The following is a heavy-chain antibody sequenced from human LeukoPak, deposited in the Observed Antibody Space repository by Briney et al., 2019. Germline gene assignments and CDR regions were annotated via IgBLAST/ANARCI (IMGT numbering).Heavy chain of an antibody. J-gene: IGHJ4*02. CDR3: ARTTSMTASGYDY. CDR2: INPDTGDK. D-gene: IGHD6-25*01. V-gene: IGHV1-8*03. Sequence: SVTVSCKASGYTFTNYHINWVRQASAHGPEWMTWINPDTGDKGYARKFQDRVTITTDTSISTAYMELSSLSAEDTAVYFCARTTSMTASGYDYWGQGTLVTVSS. CDR1: GYTFTNYH.